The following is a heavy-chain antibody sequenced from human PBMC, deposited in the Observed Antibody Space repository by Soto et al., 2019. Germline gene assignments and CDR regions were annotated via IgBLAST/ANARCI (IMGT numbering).Heavy chain of an antibody. CDR3: ARAPILVSVTLHENYFVS. V-gene: IGHV1-69*13. Sequence: GASVKVSCKASGGTFSNSGISWVRQAPGQGLEWMGGIIPIFDTTNYAQKLQGRITIIADESTNTVYMELSNLRSADTGVYYCARAPILVSVTLHENYFVSLGQGILVTV. CDR1: GGTFSNSG. D-gene: IGHD2-21*01. CDR2: IIPIFDTT. J-gene: IGHJ4*02.